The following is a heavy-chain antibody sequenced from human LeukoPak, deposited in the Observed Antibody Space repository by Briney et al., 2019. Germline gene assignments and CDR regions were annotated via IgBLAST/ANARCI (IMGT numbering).Heavy chain of an antibody. J-gene: IGHJ4*02. CDR1: GFTVSSNY. Sequence: PGGSLRLSCAASGFTVSSNYMSWVCQAPGKGLEWVSVIYSSGMTYYADSVKGRFTISRDNSKNTLYLHMNSLRAEDTAVYYCARDLYGVSHDYWGQGTLVTVSS. D-gene: IGHD4-17*01. CDR3: ARDLYGVSHDY. CDR2: IYSSGMT. V-gene: IGHV3-53*01.